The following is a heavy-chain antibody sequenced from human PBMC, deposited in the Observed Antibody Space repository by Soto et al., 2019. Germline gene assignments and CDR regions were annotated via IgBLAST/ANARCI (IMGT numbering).Heavy chain of an antibody. D-gene: IGHD4-17*01. J-gene: IGHJ6*02. CDR3: ARVPLPDYGDYNYYYYGMDV. CDR2: INPNSGGT. V-gene: IGHV1-2*02. Sequence: GASVKVSCKASGYTFTGYYMHWVRQAPGQGLEWMGWINPNSGGTSYAQKFQGRVTMTRDTSISTAYMELSRLRSDDTAVYYCARVPLPDYGDYNYYYYGMDVWGQGTTVTVSS. CDR1: GYTFTGYY.